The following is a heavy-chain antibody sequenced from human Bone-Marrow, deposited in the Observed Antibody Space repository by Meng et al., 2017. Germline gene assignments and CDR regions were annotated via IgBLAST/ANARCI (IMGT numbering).Heavy chain of an antibody. CDR2: IYYSGST. CDR3: VRDERLRFDAFDI. CDR1: GGSISSSSYY. V-gene: IGHV4-39*07. Sequence: SETLSLTCTVSGGSISSSSYYWGWIRQPPGKGLEWIGSIYYSGSTYYNPSLKSRVTISVDTSKNQFSLKLSSVTAADTAVYYCVRDERLRFDAFDIWGQGTMVTVS. J-gene: IGHJ3*02. D-gene: IGHD4-17*01.